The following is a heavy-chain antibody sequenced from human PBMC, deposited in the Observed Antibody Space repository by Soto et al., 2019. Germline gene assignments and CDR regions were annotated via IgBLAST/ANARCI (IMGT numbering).Heavy chain of an antibody. Sequence: QVQLVQSGAEVKKPGASVKVSCKASGYTFTSYAISWVRQAPGQGLEWMGWISAYNGNTNYAQKLQGRVTMTTDTSTTTAYMELRCDTAVYYCARSGPPAGYWGKGTLVTVSS. CDR2: ISAYNGNT. CDR3: ARSGPPAGY. CDR1: GYTFTSYA. D-gene: IGHD3-10*01. J-gene: IGHJ4*02. V-gene: IGHV1-18*01.